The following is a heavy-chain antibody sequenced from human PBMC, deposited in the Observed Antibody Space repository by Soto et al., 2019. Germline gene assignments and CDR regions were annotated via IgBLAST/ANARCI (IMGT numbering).Heavy chain of an antibody. CDR2: IYATGTT. V-gene: IGHV4-4*07. D-gene: IGHD3-10*01. CDR3: ARDFMVRDLRHDAFGI. J-gene: IGHJ3*02. Sequence: KPSETLSRTCTVSGASISGLYWSWIRKSAGNGLAWIGRIYATGTTDYNPSLKSRVMMSVDTSKKQFSLKLRSVTAADTALYYCARDFMVRDLRHDAFGIWGQGTMVT. CDR1: GASISGLY.